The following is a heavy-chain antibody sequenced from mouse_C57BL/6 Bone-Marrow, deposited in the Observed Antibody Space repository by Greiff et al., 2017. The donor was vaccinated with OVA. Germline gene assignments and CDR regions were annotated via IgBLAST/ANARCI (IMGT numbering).Heavy chain of an antibody. CDR2: IWWDDAK. CDR1: GFSLSTFGMG. V-gene: IGHV8-8*01. J-gene: IGHJ4*01. CDR3: AGRGRRRNYYAMDY. Sequence: QVTLKVSGPGILQPSQTLSLTCSFSGFSLSTFGMGVGWIRPPSGKGLEWLAHIWWDDAKYYNPALKSRLTISKATSKNPVFLKIANVDTADTATYYGAGRGRRRNYYAMDYWGQGASVTVAS. D-gene: IGHD2-12*01.